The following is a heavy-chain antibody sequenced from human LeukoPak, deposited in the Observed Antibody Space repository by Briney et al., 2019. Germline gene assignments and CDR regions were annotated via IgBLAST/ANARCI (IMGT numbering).Heavy chain of an antibody. D-gene: IGHD1-14*01. Sequence: GGSLRLSCAASGFTFNNYEMHWGRQTAGKGLEWVSAVGIAGDTFYAGSVEGRFSISRDNAESSLFLQMNSLRAGDTAVYYCAREGRMGTADAFDVWGQGTMVTVSS. CDR3: AREGRMGTADAFDV. V-gene: IGHV3-13*01. CDR1: GFTFNNYE. CDR2: VGIAGDT. J-gene: IGHJ3*01.